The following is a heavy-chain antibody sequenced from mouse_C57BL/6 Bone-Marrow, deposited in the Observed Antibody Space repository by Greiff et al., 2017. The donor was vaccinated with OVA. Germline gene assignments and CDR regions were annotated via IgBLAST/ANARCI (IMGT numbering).Heavy chain of an antibody. CDR3: AGCYGRRAIDY. Sequence: VKLQQPGAELVRPGSSVKLSCKASGYTFTSYWMDWVKQRPGQGLEWIGNIYPSDSETHYNQKFKDKATLTVDKSSSTAYLQLSSLTSEDSAVYYCAGCYGRRAIDYWGQGTTLTVSS. D-gene: IGHD1-1*01. V-gene: IGHV1-61*01. CDR1: GYTFTSYW. J-gene: IGHJ4*01. CDR2: IYPSDSET.